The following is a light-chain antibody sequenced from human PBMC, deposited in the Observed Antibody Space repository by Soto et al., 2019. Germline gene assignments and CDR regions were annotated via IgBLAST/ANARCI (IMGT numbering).Light chain of an antibody. CDR2: GAS. CDR3: QHFGSSPPFI. J-gene: IGKJ5*01. V-gene: IGKV3-20*01. Sequence: EIELTQSPGTLSLSPGESATLSCRVSQTTSPKYVAWYQQRRGLAPRLLVYGASKRAAGIPERFRGRGSGSEFSLAISGLEPEDFAVYVCQHFGSSPPFIFGQVTRL. CDR1: QTTSPKY.